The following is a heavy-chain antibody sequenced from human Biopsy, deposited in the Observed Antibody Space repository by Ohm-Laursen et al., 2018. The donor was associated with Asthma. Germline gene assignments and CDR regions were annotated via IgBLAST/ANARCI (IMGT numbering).Heavy chain of an antibody. V-gene: IGHV1-3*01. CDR1: GYTFINYA. J-gene: IGHJ3*02. D-gene: IGHD3-9*01. Sequence: SVKVSCKASGYTFINYAIHWVRQAPGRRLEWMGWINAGNGNTKYSQKFQGRVTITRDTSASTAYMDLSSLRSEDTAVYYCARTYYDFLTGQVNDAFDIWGQGTMVTVSS. CDR2: INAGNGNT. CDR3: ARTYYDFLTGQVNDAFDI.